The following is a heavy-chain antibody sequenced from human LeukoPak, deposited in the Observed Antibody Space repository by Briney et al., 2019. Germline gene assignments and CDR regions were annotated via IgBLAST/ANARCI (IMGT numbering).Heavy chain of an antibody. CDR3: AKGGYYASSGSYAFDI. CDR1: GFTFSHYA. J-gene: IGHJ3*02. D-gene: IGHD3-22*01. CDR2: ILYEGTNK. V-gene: IGHV3-30*18. Sequence: PGGSLRLSCGASGFTFSHYAMHGVRQAPGKGLDWVAVILYEGTNKYYADSVKGRFTISRDNSKNTLYLQMNSLRPEDTAVYYCAKGGYYASSGSYAFDIWGQGTMVTVSS.